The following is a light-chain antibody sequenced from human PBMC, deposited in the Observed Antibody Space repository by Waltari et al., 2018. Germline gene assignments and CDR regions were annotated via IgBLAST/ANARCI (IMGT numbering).Light chain of an antibody. V-gene: IGLV2-8*01. CDR3: SSFAGSSQML. CDR1: SSDVGGFDY. CDR2: EVS. J-gene: IGLJ2*01. Sequence: QSALTQPPSASGSPGQSVTISCTGTSSDVGGFDYVSWYQQHPGKVPRLMIYEVSKRPSGVPYRVSGSKSGNTASLTVSGLQVGDEADYYCSSFAGSSQMLFGGGTKLTVL.